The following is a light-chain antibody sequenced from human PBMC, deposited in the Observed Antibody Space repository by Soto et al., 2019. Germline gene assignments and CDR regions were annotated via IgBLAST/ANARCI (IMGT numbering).Light chain of an antibody. J-gene: IGKJ1*01. CDR2: GAS. Sequence: EIVMTQSPATLSVSPGERATLSCRASQSVSTNLAWYQQRPGQTPRLLIYGASTRATGVPARFSGSGSGTEFTLTISSLQSEDFAVYFCQQNNKWPWTFGPGTKVQVK. CDR1: QSVSTN. V-gene: IGKV3-15*01. CDR3: QQNNKWPWT.